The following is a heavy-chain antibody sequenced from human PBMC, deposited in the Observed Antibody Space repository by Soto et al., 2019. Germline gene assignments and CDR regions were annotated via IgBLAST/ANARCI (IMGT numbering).Heavy chain of an antibody. CDR2: IFYNGGA. V-gene: IGHV4-59*01. D-gene: IGHD7-27*01. CDR3: ARDGDHDYFYGMDI. J-gene: IGHJ6*02. Sequence: LQESVPGLVKASETLSLSCSVSFGPMRGYYWSWIRQPPGKGLVWIANIFYNGGANYNPSLRNHVTISVDKSKNSFSLRLTSVTPADTAVYYCARDGDHDYFYGMDIWGQGTTVTVS. CDR1: FGPMRGYY.